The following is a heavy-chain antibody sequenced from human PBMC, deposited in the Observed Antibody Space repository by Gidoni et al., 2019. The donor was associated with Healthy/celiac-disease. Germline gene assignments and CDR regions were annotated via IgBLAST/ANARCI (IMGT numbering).Heavy chain of an antibody. J-gene: IGHJ4*02. D-gene: IGHD6-13*01. Sequence: QVQLVQSGAEVKKPGASVKVSCKASGYTFTGYYMHWVRQAPGQGLEWMGRINPNSGGTNYAQKFQGRVTMTRDTSISTAYMELSRLRSDDTAVYYCARDWTSSSWSNTFDYWGQGTLVTVSS. CDR3: ARDWTSSSWSNTFDY. CDR1: GYTFTGYY. V-gene: IGHV1-2*06. CDR2: INPNSGGT.